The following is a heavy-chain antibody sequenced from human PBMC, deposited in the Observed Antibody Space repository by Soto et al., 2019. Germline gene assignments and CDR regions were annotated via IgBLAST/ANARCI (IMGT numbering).Heavy chain of an antibody. CDR3: AKPRPTITNYYYGMDV. CDR2: VSGTGAT. J-gene: IGHJ6*02. Sequence: GGSLRLSCAASGFTFSSYTMSWVRQAPGKGLDWVSAVSGTGATSYADSVKGRFTVSRDNSKSTLYLQMNSLKVEDTAVYFCAKPRPTITNYYYGMDVWGQGTTVTVSS. D-gene: IGHD1-20*01. V-gene: IGHV3-23*01. CDR1: GFTFSSYT.